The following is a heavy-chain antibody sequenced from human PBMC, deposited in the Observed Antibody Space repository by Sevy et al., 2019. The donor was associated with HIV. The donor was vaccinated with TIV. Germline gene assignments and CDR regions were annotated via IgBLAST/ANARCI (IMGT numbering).Heavy chain of an antibody. V-gene: IGHV1-2*02. J-gene: IGHJ4*02. CDR1: GYTFTGQY. D-gene: IGHD5-18*01. Sequence: ASVKVSCKASGYTFTGQYIHWVRQAPGQGLEWMGWINPNSGGTNYAQEFQGRVTMTRDTSIGTAYMELSGLKSDETAIYYCARDLRLRGYSYGSVDYWGQGTLVTVSS. CDR2: INPNSGGT. CDR3: ARDLRLRGYSYGSVDY.